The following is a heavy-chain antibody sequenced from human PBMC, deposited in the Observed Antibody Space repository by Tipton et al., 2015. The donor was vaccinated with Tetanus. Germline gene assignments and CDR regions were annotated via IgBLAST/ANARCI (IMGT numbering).Heavy chain of an antibody. CDR3: ARSRGGDLDY. D-gene: IGHD4-17*01. J-gene: IGHJ4*02. V-gene: IGHV6-1*01. Sequence: LRLSCVITGDSASNNRATWNWIRQSPSRGPEWLGRTYYRSKWYYEYALSVRSRIRIDPDTSKNQVSLQLNSVTPEDSAVYYCARSRGGDLDYWGQGTLVTVSS. CDR1: GDSASNNRAT. CDR2: TYYRSKWYY.